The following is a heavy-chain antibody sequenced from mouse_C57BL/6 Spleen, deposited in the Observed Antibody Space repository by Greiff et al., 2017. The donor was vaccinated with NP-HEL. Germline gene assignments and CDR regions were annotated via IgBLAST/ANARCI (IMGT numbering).Heavy chain of an antibody. J-gene: IGHJ4*01. Sequence: DVKLVESGGGLVQPGGSLSLSCAASGFTFTDYYMSWVRQPPGKALEWLGFIRNKANGYTTEYSASVKGRFTISRDNSQSILYLQMNALRAEDSATYYCARLPLFYYAMDYWGQGTSVTVSS. CDR3: ARLPLFYYAMDY. CDR2: IRNKANGYTT. V-gene: IGHV7-3*01. CDR1: GFTFTDYY.